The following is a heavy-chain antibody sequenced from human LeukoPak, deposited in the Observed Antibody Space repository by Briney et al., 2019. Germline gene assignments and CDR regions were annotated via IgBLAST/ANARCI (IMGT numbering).Heavy chain of an antibody. Sequence: GEPLKISCKASGYTFTNYWIGWVRQMPGKGLEWIGTIYPGDSDTRYSPSFHGQVTISADKSISTAYLQWSSPRASDTGIYYCARRPASVGGGFDPRGQGTLVTVSS. CDR2: IYPGDSDT. CDR3: ARRPASVGGGFDP. D-gene: IGHD2-2*01. V-gene: IGHV5-51*01. CDR1: GYTFTNYW. J-gene: IGHJ5*02.